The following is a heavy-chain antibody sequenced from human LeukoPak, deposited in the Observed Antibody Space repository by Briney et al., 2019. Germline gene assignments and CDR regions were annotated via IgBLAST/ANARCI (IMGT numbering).Heavy chain of an antibody. Sequence: SETLSLTCTVSGGSISSYYWSWIRQPPGKGLEWIGYIYYSGSTNYNPSLKSRVTISVDTSKNQFSLKLSSVTAADTAVYYCASLRDGYTRYDYWGQGTQVTVSS. CDR1: GGSISSYY. CDR2: IYYSGST. D-gene: IGHD5-24*01. CDR3: ASLRDGYTRYDY. V-gene: IGHV4-59*01. J-gene: IGHJ4*02.